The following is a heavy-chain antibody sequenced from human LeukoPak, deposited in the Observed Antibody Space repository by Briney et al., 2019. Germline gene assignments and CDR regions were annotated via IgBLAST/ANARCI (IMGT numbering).Heavy chain of an antibody. J-gene: IGHJ4*02. CDR3: ARDPIVVVPAATDY. V-gene: IGHV3-21*01. Sequence: PGGSLRLSCAASGFTFSSYSMNWVRQAPGKGLEWVSSISSSSSYIYYADSVKGRFTISRDNAKNSLYLQMNSLRAEDTAVYYCARDPIVVVPAATDYWGQGTLVTVSS. CDR1: GFTFSSYS. D-gene: IGHD2-2*01. CDR2: ISSSSSYI.